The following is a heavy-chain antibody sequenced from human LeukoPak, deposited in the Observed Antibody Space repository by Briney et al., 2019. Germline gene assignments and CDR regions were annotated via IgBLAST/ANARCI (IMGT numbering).Heavy chain of an antibody. Sequence: GGSLRLSCAASGSTFSSYSMNWVRQAPGKGLEWVSSISSSSSYIYYADSVKGRFTISRDNAKNSLYLQMNSLRAEDTAVYYCPRLGVSGYFDYRGQGTLVTVAS. CDR1: GSTFSSYS. CDR2: ISSSSSYI. D-gene: IGHD3-3*01. V-gene: IGHV3-21*01. CDR3: PRLGVSGYFDY. J-gene: IGHJ4*02.